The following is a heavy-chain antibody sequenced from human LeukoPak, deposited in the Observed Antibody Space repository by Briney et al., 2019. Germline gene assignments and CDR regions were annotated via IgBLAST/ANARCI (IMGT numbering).Heavy chain of an antibody. V-gene: IGHV3-48*01. CDR3: ARDRGGIGYYMDV. J-gene: IGHJ6*03. CDR2: ISSSSGNI. D-gene: IGHD3-16*02. Sequence: GGSLRLSCAASGFSFSSYEMNWVRQAPGKGLEWVSYISSSSGNIYYADSVKGRFTISRDNAKTSLYLQMNSLRAEDTALYYCARDRGGIGYYMDVWGKGTTVTVSS. CDR1: GFSFSSYE.